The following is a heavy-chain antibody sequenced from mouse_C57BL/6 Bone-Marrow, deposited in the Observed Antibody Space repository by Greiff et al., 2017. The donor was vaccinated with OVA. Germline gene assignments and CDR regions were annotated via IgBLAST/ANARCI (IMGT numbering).Heavy chain of an antibody. J-gene: IGHJ4*01. CDR3: ARQVVARGYAMDY. CDR2: ISSGGSYT. D-gene: IGHD1-1*01. Sequence: EVKLMESGGDLVKPGGSLKLSCAASGFTFSSYGMSWVRQTPDKRLEWVATISSGGSYTYYPDSVKGRFTISRDNAKNTLYLQMSSLKSEDTAMYYCARQVVARGYAMDYWGQGTSVTVSS. V-gene: IGHV5-6*01. CDR1: GFTFSSYG.